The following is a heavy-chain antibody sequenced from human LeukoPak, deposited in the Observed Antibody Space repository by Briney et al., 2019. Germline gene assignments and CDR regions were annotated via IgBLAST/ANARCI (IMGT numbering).Heavy chain of an antibody. CDR2: ISYDGSNK. Sequence: GGSLRLSCAASGFTFSSYAMHWVRQAPGKGLEWVAVISYDGSNKYYADSVKRRFTISRDNSKNTLYLQMNSLRAEDTAVYYCAKDGGWLVRGYYFDYWGQGTLVTVSS. V-gene: IGHV3-30-3*01. D-gene: IGHD6-19*01. CDR3: AKDGGWLVRGYYFDY. J-gene: IGHJ4*02. CDR1: GFTFSSYA.